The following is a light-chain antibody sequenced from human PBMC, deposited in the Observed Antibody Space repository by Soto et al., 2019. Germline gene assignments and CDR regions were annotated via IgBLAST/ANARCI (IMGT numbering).Light chain of an antibody. J-gene: IGKJ5*01. CDR1: QSVTNRY. CDR2: STS. CDR3: QQYGASPIT. V-gene: IGKV3-20*01. Sequence: EIVLTQSPGTLSLSPGERATLSCRASQSVTNRYLAWYQQKPGQAPRFLIYSTSRRAIGVPDRFSGSGSGTDFTLIISRLEPEDFAVYYCQQYGASPITFGQGTRLEIK.